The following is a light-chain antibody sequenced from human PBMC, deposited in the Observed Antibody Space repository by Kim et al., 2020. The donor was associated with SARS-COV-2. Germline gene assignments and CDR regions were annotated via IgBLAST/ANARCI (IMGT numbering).Light chain of an antibody. CDR3: QQYDDWPPWT. CDR2: GAS. J-gene: IGKJ1*01. CDR1: RSFMDN. V-gene: IGKV3-15*01. Sequence: CLGERAPPSCRARRSFMDNLAWYQQKPGLAPRLLIYGASPRATGIPARFSGSGSGTEFTLTISSLQSEDSAVYYCQQYDDWPPWTFGQGTKVDIK.